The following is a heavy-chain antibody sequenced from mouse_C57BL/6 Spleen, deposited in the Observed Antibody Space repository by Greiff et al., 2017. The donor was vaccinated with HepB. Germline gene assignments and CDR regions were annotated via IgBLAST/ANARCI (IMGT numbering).Heavy chain of an antibody. CDR2: INPSNGGT. D-gene: IGHD1-1*01. J-gene: IGHJ1*03. CDR3: ARSGFITTVVGYFDV. CDR1: GYTFTSYW. Sequence: VQLQQPGTELVKPGASVKLSCKASGYTFTSYWMHWVKQRPGQGLEWIGNINPSNGGTNYNEKLKSKATLTVDKSSSTAYMQLSSLTSEDSAVYYCARSGFITTVVGYFDVWGTGTTVTVSS. V-gene: IGHV1-53*01.